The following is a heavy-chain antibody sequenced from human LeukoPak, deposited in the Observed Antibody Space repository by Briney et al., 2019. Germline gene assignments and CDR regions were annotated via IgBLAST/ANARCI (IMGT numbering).Heavy chain of an antibody. Sequence: GGSLRLSCAASGFTFDDYAMHWVRQAPGKGLEWVSGISWNSGSIGYADSVKGRFTISRDNAKNSLYLQMNSLRAEDMALYYCAKTNTIDAFDIWGQGTMVTVSS. V-gene: IGHV3-9*03. CDR2: ISWNSGSI. J-gene: IGHJ3*02. D-gene: IGHD5-24*01. CDR3: AKTNTIDAFDI. CDR1: GFTFDDYA.